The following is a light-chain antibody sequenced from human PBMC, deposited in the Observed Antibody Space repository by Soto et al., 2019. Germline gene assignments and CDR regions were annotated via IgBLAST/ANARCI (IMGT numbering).Light chain of an antibody. Sequence: QSVLTQTPSVSGAPGQRVTLSCTGTNSSIGAGFGVHWYQHVPGTAPRLLIYDDNNRPSGVPDQFSGSRSGTSASLAISGLQADDEADYYCQSYDSSLIGAVFGGGTKLTVL. CDR2: DDN. CDR3: QSYDSSLIGAV. J-gene: IGLJ3*02. CDR1: NSSIGAGFG. V-gene: IGLV1-40*01.